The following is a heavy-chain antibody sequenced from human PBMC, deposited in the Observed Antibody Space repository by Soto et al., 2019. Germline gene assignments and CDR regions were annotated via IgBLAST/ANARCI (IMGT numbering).Heavy chain of an antibody. D-gene: IGHD6-13*01. Sequence: VQLLESGGGLVQPGGSLRLSCAASGFTFDSYGMSWVRQAPGKGLEWVSSISGSGGSTYYADSVKGRFTISRDNSKNTLYLQMNSLSAEDTAVYFCAQVLTAGGLDDWGQGTLVTVSS. V-gene: IGHV3-23*01. CDR2: ISGSGGST. CDR1: GFTFDSYG. CDR3: AQVLTAGGLDD. J-gene: IGHJ4*02.